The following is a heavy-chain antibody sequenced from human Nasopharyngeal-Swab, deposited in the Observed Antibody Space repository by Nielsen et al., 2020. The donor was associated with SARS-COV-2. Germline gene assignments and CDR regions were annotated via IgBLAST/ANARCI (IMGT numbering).Heavy chain of an antibody. CDR1: GGTFSSYA. CDR3: ARDFGSGWLDYYYYYMDV. J-gene: IGHJ6*03. D-gene: IGHD6-19*01. Sequence: SVKVSCKASGGTFSSYAISWVRQAPGQGLEWMGGIIPIFGTANYAQKFQGRVTITADESTSKAYMELSSLRSEDTAVYYCARDFGSGWLDYYYYYMDVWGKGTTVTVSS. CDR2: IIPIFGTA. V-gene: IGHV1-69*13.